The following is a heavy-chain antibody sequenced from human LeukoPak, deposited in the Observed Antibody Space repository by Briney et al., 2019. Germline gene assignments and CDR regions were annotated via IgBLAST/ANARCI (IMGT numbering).Heavy chain of an antibody. CDR2: ISSGGRTI. Sequence: GGSLRLPCAASGFTFSDYYMTWIRQAPGKGLEWVSYISSGGRTIFYADSVKGRFTISRDNTKASLYLQMNSLRAEDTAVYYCARDLYTYGDTYNWLDPWGQGALVTVSS. CDR1: GFTFSDYY. V-gene: IGHV3-11*01. J-gene: IGHJ5*02. D-gene: IGHD5-18*01. CDR3: ARDLYTYGDTYNWLDP.